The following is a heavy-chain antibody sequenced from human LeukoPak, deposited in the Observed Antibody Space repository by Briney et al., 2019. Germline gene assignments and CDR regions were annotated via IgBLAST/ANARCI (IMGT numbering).Heavy chain of an antibody. D-gene: IGHD5-18*01. J-gene: IGHJ4*02. CDR1: GFTFSSYS. CDR3: ARAPGAMVPYFDY. CDR2: ISSSSSYI. Sequence: GRSLRLSCAASGFTFSSYSMNWVRQAPGKGLEWVSSISSSSSYIYYADSVKGRFTISRDNAKNSLYLQMNSLRAEDTAVYYCARAPGAMVPYFDYWAREPWSPSPQ. V-gene: IGHV3-21*01.